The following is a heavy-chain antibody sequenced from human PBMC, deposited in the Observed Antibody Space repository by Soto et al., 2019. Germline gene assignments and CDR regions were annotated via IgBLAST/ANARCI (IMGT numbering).Heavy chain of an antibody. D-gene: IGHD1-1*01. Sequence: GGSLRLSCAASGFICSSYDMSWVRQAPGKGLEWVSTILVDGRTFYVDSVEGRFTISRDNSKNTLYLQMNSLRAEDTAVYYCALSWYSYYFDLWGQVTMVTVSS. CDR3: ALSWYSYYFDL. CDR1: GFICSSYD. V-gene: IGHV3-23*01. CDR2: ILVDGRT. J-gene: IGHJ4*02.